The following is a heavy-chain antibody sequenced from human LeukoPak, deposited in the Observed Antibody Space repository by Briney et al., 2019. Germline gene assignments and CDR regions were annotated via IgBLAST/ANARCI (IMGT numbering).Heavy chain of an antibody. Sequence: GASVKVSCKASGYTFTGYYMHWVRQAPGQGLEWMGWINPNSGGTNYAQKFQGRVTMTRDTSISTAYMELSRLRSDDTAVYYCAMIAYSSSSFRWFDPWGQGTLVTVSS. CDR2: INPNSGGT. CDR3: AMIAYSSSSFRWFDP. CDR1: GYTFTGYY. D-gene: IGHD6-6*01. J-gene: IGHJ5*02. V-gene: IGHV1-2*02.